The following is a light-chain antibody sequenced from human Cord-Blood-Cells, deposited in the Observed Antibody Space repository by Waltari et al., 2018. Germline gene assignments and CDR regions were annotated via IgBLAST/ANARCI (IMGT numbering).Light chain of an antibody. J-gene: IGKJ4*01. Sequence: AIRMTQSPSSFSASTGARVTITCRASQGISSYLAWYQKKPGKAPKLLIYAASTLQSGVPSRFSGSGSGTDFTLTISCLQSEDFATYYCQQYYSYPLTFGGGTKVEIK. CDR1: QGISSY. CDR3: QQYYSYPLT. CDR2: AAS. V-gene: IGKV1-8*01.